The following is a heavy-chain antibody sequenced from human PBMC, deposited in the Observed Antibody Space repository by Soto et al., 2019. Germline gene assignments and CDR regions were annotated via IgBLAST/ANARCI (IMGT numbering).Heavy chain of an antibody. D-gene: IGHD1-26*01. Sequence: SVKACCKAPGYPFTSYGISWVRQAPGQGLEWMGWISAYNGNTNYAQKLQGRVTMTTDTSTSTAYMELRSLRSDDTAVYYCARATKRLHYYYYGMDVWGQGTTVTVSS. CDR1: GYPFTSYG. CDR2: ISAYNGNT. J-gene: IGHJ6*02. V-gene: IGHV1-18*01. CDR3: ARATKRLHYYYYGMDV.